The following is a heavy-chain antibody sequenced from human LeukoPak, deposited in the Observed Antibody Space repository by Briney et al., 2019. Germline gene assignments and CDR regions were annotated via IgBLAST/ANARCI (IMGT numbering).Heavy chain of an antibody. CDR3: ARGGGAAAGPLDY. CDR1: GGSFSGYY. V-gene: IGHV4-34*01. J-gene: IGHJ4*02. CDR2: INHSGST. D-gene: IGHD6-13*01. Sequence: TETLSLTCAVYGGSFSGYYWSWIRQPPGKGLEWIGEINHSGSTNYNPSLKSRVTISVDTSKNQFPLKLSSVTAADTAVYYCARGGGAAAGPLDYWGQGTLVTVSS.